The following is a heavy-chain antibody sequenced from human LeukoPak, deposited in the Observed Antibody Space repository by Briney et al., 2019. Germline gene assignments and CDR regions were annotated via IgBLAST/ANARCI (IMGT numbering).Heavy chain of an antibody. V-gene: IGHV3-9*01. CDR3: TKDDHSGFLSRWYYFDF. CDR1: GFTFDDYA. J-gene: IGHJ4*02. Sequence: PGGSLSLSCAASGFTFDDYAMHRVRQAPGKGLEWVSGISWNSVSITYADSVKGRFTISRDNAKNSLYLQMNSLTPEDTAFYYCTKDDHSGFLSRWYYFDFWGQGTLVTVSS. CDR2: ISWNSVSI. D-gene: IGHD4-23*01.